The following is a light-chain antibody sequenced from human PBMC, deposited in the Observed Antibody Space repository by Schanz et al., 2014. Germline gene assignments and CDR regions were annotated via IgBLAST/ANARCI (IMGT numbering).Light chain of an antibody. J-gene: IGLJ3*02. CDR3: GSYAGNINWV. V-gene: IGLV2-14*03. Sequence: QSALTQPASVSGSPGQSITISCTGTSSDVGRYNFVSWYQQHPDKAPKLMIYDVSNRPSGVSNRFSGSKSANTASLTISGLQVEDEADYYCGSYAGNINWVFGGGTKLPVL. CDR1: SSDVGRYNF. CDR2: DVS.